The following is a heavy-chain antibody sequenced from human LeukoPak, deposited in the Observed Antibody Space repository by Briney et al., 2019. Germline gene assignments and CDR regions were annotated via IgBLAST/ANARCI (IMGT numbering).Heavy chain of an antibody. D-gene: IGHD3-22*01. CDR1: VYTFTSYY. V-gene: IGHV1-46*01. J-gene: IGHJ4*02. Sequence: ASVKVSCKASVYTFTSYYMHWVRQAPGQRLEWMGIINPSGGSTSYAQKCQGRVTRTRDTSASTVYMELSSLRSEDTAVYYCARDPFYDSSGYYPDYWGQGTLVTVSS. CDR2: INPSGGST. CDR3: ARDPFYDSSGYYPDY.